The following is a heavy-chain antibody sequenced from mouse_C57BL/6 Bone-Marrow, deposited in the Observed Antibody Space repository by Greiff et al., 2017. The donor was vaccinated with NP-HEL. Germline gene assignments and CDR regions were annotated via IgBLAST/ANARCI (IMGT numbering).Heavy chain of an antibody. CDR1: GFTFTDYY. CDR2: IRNKANGYTT. CDR3: ARARHYYGSSPHWYFDV. J-gene: IGHJ1*03. D-gene: IGHD1-1*01. V-gene: IGHV7-3*01. Sequence: DVHLVESGGGLVQPGGSLSLSCAASGFTFTDYYMSWVRQPPGKALEWLGFIRNKANGYTTEYSASVKGRFTISRDNSQSILYLQMNALRAEDSATYYCARARHYYGSSPHWYFDVWGTGTTVTVSS.